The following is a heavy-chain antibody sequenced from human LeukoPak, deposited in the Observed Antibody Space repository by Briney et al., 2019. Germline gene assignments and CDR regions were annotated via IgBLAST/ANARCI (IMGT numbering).Heavy chain of an antibody. D-gene: IGHD3-10*01. CDR2: INHSGST. CDR1: GGSISSGGSS. CDR3: ARAEGMLFDY. J-gene: IGHJ4*02. V-gene: IGHV4-30-2*01. Sequence: SQTLSLTCAVSGGSISSGGSSWSWIRQPPGKGLEWIGYINHSGSTYYNPSLKSRVTISVDRSKNQFSLKLSSVTAADTAVYYCARAEGMLFDYWGQGTLVTVSS.